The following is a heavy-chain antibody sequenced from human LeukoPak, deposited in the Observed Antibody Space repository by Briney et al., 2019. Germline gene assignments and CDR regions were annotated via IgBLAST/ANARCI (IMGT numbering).Heavy chain of an antibody. Sequence: ASVKVSCKASGYTFTGYYMHWVRQAPGQGPEWMGWINPNSGGTNYAQKFQGRVTMTRDTSVSTAYMELSRLRSDDTAVYYCATRSSLSGYFYFDYWGQGTLVTVSS. D-gene: IGHD5-12*01. CDR3: ATRSSLSGYFYFDY. CDR2: INPNSGGT. CDR1: GYTFTGYY. J-gene: IGHJ4*02. V-gene: IGHV1-2*02.